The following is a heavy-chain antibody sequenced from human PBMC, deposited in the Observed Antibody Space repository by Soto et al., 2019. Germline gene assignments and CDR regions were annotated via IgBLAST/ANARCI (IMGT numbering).Heavy chain of an antibody. CDR1: GFTFSSYA. CDR2: ISGSGDST. CDR3: ARRGSGSDYDY. V-gene: IGHV3-23*01. D-gene: IGHD1-26*01. Sequence: EVPLLESGGGLVQPGGSLRLSCAASGFTFSSYAMRCVRQAPVKGLEWVSAISGSGDSTYYADSVKGRFTISRDNSKNTLYLQMNSLRAEDTAVYYCARRGSGSDYDYWGQGTLVTVSS. J-gene: IGHJ4*02.